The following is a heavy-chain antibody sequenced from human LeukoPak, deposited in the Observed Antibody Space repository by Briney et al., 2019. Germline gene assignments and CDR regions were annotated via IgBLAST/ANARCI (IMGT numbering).Heavy chain of an antibody. CDR1: GGSISSGGYY. J-gene: IGHJ6*02. V-gene: IGHV4-61*05. CDR3: ARGIAAPQIYYYYYGMDV. Sequence: PSQTLSLTCTVSGGSISSGGYYWGWIRQPPGKGLEWIGYIYYSGSTNYNPSLKSRVTISVDTSKNQFSLKLSSVTAADTAVYYCARGIAAPQIYYYYYGMDVWGQGTTVTVSS. D-gene: IGHD6-13*01. CDR2: IYYSGST.